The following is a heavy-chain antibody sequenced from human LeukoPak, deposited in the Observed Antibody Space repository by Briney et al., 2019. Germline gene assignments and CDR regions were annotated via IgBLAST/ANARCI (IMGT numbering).Heavy chain of an antibody. CDR2: IFHSGVT. CDR1: GGSIGSGAYY. V-gene: IGHV4-30-2*01. Sequence: SETLSLTCTVSGGSIGSGAYYWTWIRRPPGKGLEWFGYIFHSGVTSYNPSLESRVTISVDTSKNQFSLTVTSVTAADTAVYYCASQRGPXRXSVFDYWGQGTLVTVSS. CDR3: ASQRGPXRXSVFDY. J-gene: IGHJ4*02. D-gene: IGHD3-16*01.